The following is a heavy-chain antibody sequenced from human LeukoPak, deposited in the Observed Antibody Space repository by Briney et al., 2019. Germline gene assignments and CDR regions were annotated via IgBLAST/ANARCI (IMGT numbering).Heavy chain of an antibody. Sequence: GASVKVSCKASGYTFTSYYMHWVRQAPGQGLEWMGIINPSGGSTSYAQKFQGRVTMTRDTSTSTAYMELRSLRSDDTAVYYCATYSAAGRTYYFDYWGQGALVTVSS. CDR1: GYTFTSYY. V-gene: IGHV1-46*01. D-gene: IGHD6-13*01. CDR2: INPSGGST. CDR3: ATYSAAGRTYYFDY. J-gene: IGHJ4*02.